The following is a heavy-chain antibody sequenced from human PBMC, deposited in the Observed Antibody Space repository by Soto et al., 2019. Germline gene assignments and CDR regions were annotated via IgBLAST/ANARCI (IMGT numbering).Heavy chain of an antibody. CDR1: GFTFTDYE. Sequence: LRLSCVASGFTFTDYEMNWVRQAPGKGLEWVSYIISSSRTIYYADSVKGRFTISRDNTRNSLYLQMHILRTEDTAVYFCAHPRGYGVFDAYDIWGQGAMVTVSS. J-gene: IGHJ3*02. D-gene: IGHD4-17*01. CDR2: IISSSRTI. V-gene: IGHV3-48*03. CDR3: AHPRGYGVFDAYDI.